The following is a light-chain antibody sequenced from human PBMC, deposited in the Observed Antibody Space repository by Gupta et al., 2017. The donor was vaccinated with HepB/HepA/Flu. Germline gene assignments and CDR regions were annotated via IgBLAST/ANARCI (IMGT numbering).Light chain of an antibody. CDR2: GAS. CDR1: QSVGTY. V-gene: IGKV1-39*01. J-gene: IGKJ1*01. CDR3: QQSYSSPRT. Sequence: ITITQSPSSLSASVGDNITITCRASQSVGTYLNWYQQKPGRAPNLLFHGASTLHSGVPSRFSGSGSGTDFTLIISDLQPDDLAIYFCQQSYSSPRTFGQGTKVE.